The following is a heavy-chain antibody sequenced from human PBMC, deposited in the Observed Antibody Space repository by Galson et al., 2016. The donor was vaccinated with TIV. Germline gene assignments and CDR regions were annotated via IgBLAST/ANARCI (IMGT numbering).Heavy chain of an antibody. Sequence: SVKVSCKVSGGSFSSYVISWVRQAPGQGLEWMGGIIPLFSTANYAQKFQGRVTITADESTSTAYMELSSLRSEDTAIYYSAKDRNTAMDTYYWYYGMDVWGQGTTVTVSS. J-gene: IGHJ6*02. CDR1: GGSFSSYV. D-gene: IGHD5-18*01. CDR3: AKDRNTAMDTYYWYYGMDV. V-gene: IGHV1-69*13. CDR2: IIPLFSTA.